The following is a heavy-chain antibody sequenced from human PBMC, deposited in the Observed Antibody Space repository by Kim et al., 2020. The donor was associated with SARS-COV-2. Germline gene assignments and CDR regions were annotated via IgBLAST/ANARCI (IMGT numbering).Heavy chain of an antibody. CDR1: GYIFTNYW. Sequence: GESLKISCQCSGYIFTNYWIGWVRQMPGKGLEWMGSIYPGDSETRYSPSFQGQVTIAADKSTSTAYLQWSSLKASDTAMFYCARRTYYESGTSTWGFDHWGQGTLVTVSS. D-gene: IGHD3-10*01. J-gene: IGHJ4*02. CDR2: IYPGDSET. V-gene: IGHV5-51*01. CDR3: ARRTYYESGTSTWGFDH.